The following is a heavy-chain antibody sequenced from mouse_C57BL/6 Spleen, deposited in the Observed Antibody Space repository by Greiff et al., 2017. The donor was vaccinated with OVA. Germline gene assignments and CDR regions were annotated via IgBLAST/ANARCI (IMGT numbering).Heavy chain of an antibody. V-gene: IGHV5-12*01. Sequence: EVHLVESGGGLVQPGGSLKLSCAASGFTFSDYYMYWVRQTPEKRLEWVAYISNGGGSTYYPDTVKGRFTISRDNAKNTLYLQMSRLKSEDTAMYYCARSVVADWYFDVWGTGTTVTVSS. CDR1: GFTFSDYY. CDR3: ARSVVADWYFDV. J-gene: IGHJ1*03. CDR2: ISNGGGST. D-gene: IGHD1-1*01.